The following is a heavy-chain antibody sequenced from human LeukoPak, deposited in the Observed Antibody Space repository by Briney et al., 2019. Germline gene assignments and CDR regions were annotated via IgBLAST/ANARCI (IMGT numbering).Heavy chain of an antibody. CDR2: ISDNA. CDR3: ARTGQRQWLVPSVDLDY. CDR1: GFTLSSYA. Sequence: GGSLRLSCAASGFTLSSYAMSWVRQTPGKGLEWVSTISDNAYYADSVKGRFTISRDNSKNTLHLQMNSLRAEDTALYYCARTGQRQWLVPSVDLDYWGQGTLVTVSS. D-gene: IGHD6-19*01. J-gene: IGHJ4*02. V-gene: IGHV3-23*01.